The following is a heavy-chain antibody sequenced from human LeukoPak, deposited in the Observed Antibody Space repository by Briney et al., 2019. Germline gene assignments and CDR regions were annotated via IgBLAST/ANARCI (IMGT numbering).Heavy chain of an antibody. CDR3: AKPRGSYDILTGPRDDAFDI. D-gene: IGHD3-9*01. CDR1: GFTFSSYA. Sequence: GGSLRLSCAASGFTFSSYAMSWVRQAPGKGLEWVPAISGSGGSTYYADSVKGRFTISRDNSKNTLYLQMNSLRAEDTAVYYCAKPRGSYDILTGPRDDAFDIWGQGTMVTVSS. CDR2: ISGSGGST. V-gene: IGHV3-23*01. J-gene: IGHJ3*02.